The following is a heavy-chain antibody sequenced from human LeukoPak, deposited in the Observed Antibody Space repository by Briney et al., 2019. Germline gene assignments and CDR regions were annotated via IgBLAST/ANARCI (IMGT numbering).Heavy chain of an antibody. V-gene: IGHV3-30-3*01. CDR2: ISYDGSNK. D-gene: IGHD3-3*01. CDR1: GFTFSSYA. CDR3: ARDPQGEWPGFDY. J-gene: IGHJ4*02. Sequence: GGSLRLSCAASGFTFSSYAMHWVRQAPGKGLEWVAVISYDGSNKYYADSVKGRFTISRDNSKNTLYLQMNSLRAEDTAVYYCARDPQGEWPGFDYWGQGTLVTVSS.